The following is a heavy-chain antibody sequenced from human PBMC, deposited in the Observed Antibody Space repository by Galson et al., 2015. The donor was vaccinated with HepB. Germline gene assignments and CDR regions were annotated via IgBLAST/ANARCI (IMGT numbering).Heavy chain of an antibody. CDR3: VGERYSQDLKEFDY. D-gene: IGHD5-18*01. CDR2: INPNSGGT. J-gene: IGHJ4*02. Sequence: SVKVSCKASGYTFTSYGISWVRQAPGQGLEWMGGINPNSGGTTYAQKFQGRVTMTRDTSISTVYMELNSLRSDDTAIYYCVGERYSQDLKEFDYWGQGTLVTVSS. V-gene: IGHV1-2*02. CDR1: GYTFTSYG.